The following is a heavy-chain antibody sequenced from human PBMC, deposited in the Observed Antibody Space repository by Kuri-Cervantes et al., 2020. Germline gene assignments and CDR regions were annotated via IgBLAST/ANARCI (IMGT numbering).Heavy chain of an antibody. CDR2: ISYDGSNK. Sequence: GESLKISCAASGFTFSSYGMHWVRQAPGKGLEWVAVISYDGSNKYYADSVKGRFTISRDNSKNTLYLQMNSLRAEDTAVYYCAREGDSSSWYVYYFDYWGQGSLVTVSS. CDR3: AREGDSSSWYVYYFDY. D-gene: IGHD6-13*01. CDR1: GFTFSSYG. V-gene: IGHV3-30*03. J-gene: IGHJ4*02.